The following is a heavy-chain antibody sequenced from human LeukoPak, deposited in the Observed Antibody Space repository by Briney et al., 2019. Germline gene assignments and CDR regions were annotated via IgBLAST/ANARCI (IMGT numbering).Heavy chain of an antibody. CDR3: ARDRGSTVTHDAFDI. CDR2: IYSGGST. CDR1: GFTFSSYS. J-gene: IGHJ3*02. V-gene: IGHV3-53*01. Sequence: GGSLRLSCAASGFTFSSYSMSWVRQAPGKGLEWVSVIYSGGSTYYADSVKGRFTISRDNSKNTLYLQMNSLRAEDTAVYYCARDRGSTVTHDAFDIWGQGTMVTVSS. D-gene: IGHD4-17*01.